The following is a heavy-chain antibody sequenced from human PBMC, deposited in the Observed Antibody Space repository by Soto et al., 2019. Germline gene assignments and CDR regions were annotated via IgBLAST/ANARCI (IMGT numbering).Heavy chain of an antibody. Sequence: EVQVVESGGGLVQPGGSLRLSCAASGFTFSRYDMHWVRQATGRGLEWVSGIGTSGDTYYAGSVKGRFTISRENAKNSVYLQMNSLRAGDTDVYYCARGALGFDPWGQGALVAVSS. V-gene: IGHV3-13*04. D-gene: IGHD6-6*01. CDR2: IGTSGDT. CDR1: GFTFSRYD. J-gene: IGHJ5*02. CDR3: ARGALGFDP.